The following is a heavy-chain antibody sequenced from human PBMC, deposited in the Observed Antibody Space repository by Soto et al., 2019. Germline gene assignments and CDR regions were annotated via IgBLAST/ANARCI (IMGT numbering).Heavy chain of an antibody. CDR2: ISGSGGIT. D-gene: IGHD3-16*01. Sequence: EVQLLESGGGLVQPGGSLRLSCAASGFTFNNYAMTWVRQAPGKGLEWVSAISGSGGITYYADSVKGRFTISRDKSRTNLYPQMNSLRGVATAVYYGAKGQGGGIPPVGGMDVWGQGTTVTVSS. CDR3: AKGQGGGIPPVGGMDV. V-gene: IGHV3-23*01. J-gene: IGHJ6*02. CDR1: GFTFNNYA.